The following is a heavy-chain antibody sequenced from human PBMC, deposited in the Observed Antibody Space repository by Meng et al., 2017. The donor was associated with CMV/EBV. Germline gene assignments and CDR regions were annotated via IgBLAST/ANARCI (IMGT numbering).Heavy chain of an antibody. D-gene: IGHD2-2*01. CDR2: IIPIFGTA. CDR1: GGTFSSYA. CDR3: ARGGGCSSTSCRTRGWFDP. Sequence: SVKISCKASGGTFSSYAISWVRRAPGQGLEWMGGIIPIFGTANYAQKFQGRVTITTDESTSTAYMELSSLRSEDTAVYYCARGGGCSSTSCRTRGWFDPWGQGTLVTVSS. J-gene: IGHJ5*02. V-gene: IGHV1-69*05.